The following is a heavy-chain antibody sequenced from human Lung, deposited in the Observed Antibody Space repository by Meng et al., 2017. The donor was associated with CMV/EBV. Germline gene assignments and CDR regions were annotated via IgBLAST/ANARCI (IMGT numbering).Heavy chain of an antibody. V-gene: IGHV3-7*01. J-gene: IGHJ5*02. Sequence: GESXKISCAASGFTFSGFWMSWVRQAPGKGLEWVANINQDGGDKYYVDSVTGRFTISRDNAKNLVHLQLNSLRVEDTAIYYCARGSGMLFDPWGQGTLVTVSS. D-gene: IGHD3-10*02. CDR2: INQDGGDK. CDR3: ARGSGMLFDP. CDR1: GFTFSGFW.